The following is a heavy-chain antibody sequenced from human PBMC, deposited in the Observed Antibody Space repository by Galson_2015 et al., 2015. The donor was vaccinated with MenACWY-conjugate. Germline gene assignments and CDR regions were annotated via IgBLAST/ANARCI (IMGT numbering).Heavy chain of an antibody. CDR3: AIHSSSWYYYYLDV. CDR1: GFTFSRYT. V-gene: IGHV3-21*01. D-gene: IGHD6-13*01. J-gene: IGHJ6*03. Sequence: GFTFSRYTLNWVRQAPGKGLEWVSAISSSSSSVYYADSVMGRFTISRDNAKNSLFLQMDGLRAEDTAVYYCAIHSSSWYYYYLDVWGNGTTVTVSS. CDR2: ISSSSSSV.